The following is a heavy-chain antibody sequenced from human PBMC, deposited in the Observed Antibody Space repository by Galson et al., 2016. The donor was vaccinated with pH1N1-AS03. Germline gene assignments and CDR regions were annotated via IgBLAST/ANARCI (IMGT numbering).Heavy chain of an antibody. J-gene: IGHJ2*01. CDR2: ISNDGRNV. D-gene: IGHD3-16*02. CDR1: GFTFSMSY. Sequence: SLRLSCAASGFTFSMSYIHWVRQAPGKGLEWVSRISNDGRNVRYADFVKGRFAVSRDNAKNTVFLQMNSLRADDTAVYFCARDRHYYDYIWGTYRYDWYFALWGRGTLVPVSS. V-gene: IGHV3-74*01. CDR3: ARDRHYYDYIWGTYRYDWYFAL.